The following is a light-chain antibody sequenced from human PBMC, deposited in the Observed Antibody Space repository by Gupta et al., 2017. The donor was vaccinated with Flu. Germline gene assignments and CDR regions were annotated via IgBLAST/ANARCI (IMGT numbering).Light chain of an antibody. CDR1: NADIGSNY. CDR3: AAWDDSMSLWV. V-gene: IGLV1-47*01. CDR2: NDY. Sequence: NADIGSNYVYWYQHLPATAPKLLICNDYKRPSAVPDRFSGSKSGTSASLASSGLRSEDEGDYYCAAWDDSMSLWVFGGGTKLTVL. J-gene: IGLJ3*02.